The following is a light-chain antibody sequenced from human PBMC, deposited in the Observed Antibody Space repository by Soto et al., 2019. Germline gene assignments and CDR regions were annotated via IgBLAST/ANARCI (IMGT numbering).Light chain of an antibody. CDR2: SAS. CDR3: QKFNTALLT. CDR1: QDISVY. J-gene: IGKJ5*01. V-gene: IGKV1-27*01. Sequence: DIQMTQSPSSLSASVGDRVTITCRASQDISVYLAWYQQKPGKVPKLLIYSASTLQSGVPSRFSGSGSGTDFTHTISSLQPEDVATYFCQKFNTALLTFGQGTRLEIK.